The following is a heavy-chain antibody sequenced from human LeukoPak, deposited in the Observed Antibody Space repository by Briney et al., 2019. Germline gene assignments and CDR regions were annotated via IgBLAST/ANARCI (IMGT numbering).Heavy chain of an antibody. CDR2: IYYSGST. CDR3: ARGLAVAGTIWFDP. J-gene: IGHJ5*02. CDR1: GGSISSYY. V-gene: IGHV4-59*01. Sequence: PSETLSLTCTVSGGSISSYYWSWIRQPPGKGLEWIGYIYYSGSTNYNPSLKSRVTISVDTSKNQFSLKLSSVTAADTAVYYCARGLAVAGTIWFDPWGQGTLVTVSS. D-gene: IGHD6-19*01.